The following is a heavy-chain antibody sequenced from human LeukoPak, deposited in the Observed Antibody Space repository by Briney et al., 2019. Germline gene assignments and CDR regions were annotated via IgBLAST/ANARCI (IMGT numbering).Heavy chain of an antibody. J-gene: IGHJ4*02. CDR2: IYPGDSDT. V-gene: IGHV5-51*01. D-gene: IGHD2-15*01. Sequence: GASLKISCKGSGSSFTSYWIGWVRQLPGKGLEWMGIIYPGDSDTRYSPSFQGQVTISADKSISTAYLQWSSLKASDTAMYYCARQVVVAAHFDYWGQGTLVTVSS. CDR1: GSSFTSYW. CDR3: ARQVVVAAHFDY.